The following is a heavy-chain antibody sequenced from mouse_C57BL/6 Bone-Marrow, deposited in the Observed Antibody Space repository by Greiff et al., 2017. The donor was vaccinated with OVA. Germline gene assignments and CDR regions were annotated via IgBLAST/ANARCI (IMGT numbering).Heavy chain of an antibody. CDR2: ISSGGDYI. CDR3: TRVRYYDYEFAY. V-gene: IGHV5-9-1*02. CDR1: GFTFSSYA. J-gene: IGHJ3*01. D-gene: IGHD2-4*01. Sequence: EVKLVESGEGLVKPGGSLKLSCAASGFTFSSYAMSWVRQTPEKRLEWVAYISSGGDYIYYADTVKGRFTISRDNARNTLYLQMSSLKSEDTAMYYCTRVRYYDYEFAYWGQGTLVTVSA.